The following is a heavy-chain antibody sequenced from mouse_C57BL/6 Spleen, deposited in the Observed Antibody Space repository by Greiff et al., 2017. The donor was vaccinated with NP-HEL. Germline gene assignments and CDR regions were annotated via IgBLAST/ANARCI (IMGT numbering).Heavy chain of an antibody. V-gene: IGHV2-6*01. J-gene: IGHJ4*01. CDR1: GFSLTSYG. CDR2: IWGVGST. D-gene: IGHD2-4*01. CDR3: ARSMIKDAMDY. Sequence: VQLQQSGPGLVAPSQSLSITCTVSGFSLTSYGVDWVRQSPGKGLEWLGVIWGVGSTNYNSALKSRLSISKDNSKSQVFLKMNSLQTDDTAMYYCARSMIKDAMDYWGQGTSVTVSS.